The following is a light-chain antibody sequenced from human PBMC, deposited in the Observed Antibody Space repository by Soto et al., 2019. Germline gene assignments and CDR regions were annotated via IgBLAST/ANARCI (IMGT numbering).Light chain of an antibody. CDR3: QQYNTYST. J-gene: IGKJ1*01. V-gene: IGKV1-5*01. CDR1: QSISSW. Sequence: DIKMTQSPSALSGSVGDRVTITFRASQSISSWVAWYQQEPGKAPKLLIYDASSWESGVPSRFSGSGSGREFTLTISSLQPDDFASYYCQQYNTYSTSGQGTKADIK. CDR2: DAS.